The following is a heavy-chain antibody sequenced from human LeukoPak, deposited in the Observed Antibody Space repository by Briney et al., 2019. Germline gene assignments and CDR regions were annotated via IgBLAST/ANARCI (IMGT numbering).Heavy chain of an antibody. CDR1: GITISSSG. J-gene: IGHJ4*02. Sequence: GSLRLSCAASGITISSSGMSWVRQIPGGGLFWVSAISGSDERFYADSVKGRFTISRDNSKNTLYLQMNSLRAEDTAVYYCARGGVVVNDYFDYWGQGTLVTVSS. V-gene: IGHV3-23*01. CDR2: ISGSDER. D-gene: IGHD3-22*01. CDR3: ARGGVVVNDYFDY.